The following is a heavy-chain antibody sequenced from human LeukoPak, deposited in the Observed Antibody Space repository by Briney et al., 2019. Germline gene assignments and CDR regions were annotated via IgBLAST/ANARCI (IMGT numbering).Heavy chain of an antibody. CDR3: ARDPYSGHYGNDYYYYMDV. D-gene: IGHD5-12*01. CDR1: GFTFSTYN. Sequence: GGSLRLSCEASGFTFSTYNMNWVRQAPGKRLEWVSSITSSSSYTFYADSVKGRFTISRDNAKSSLYLQMNNLRAEDTAVYYCARDPYSGHYGNDYYYYMDVWGKGTTVTISS. J-gene: IGHJ6*03. CDR2: ITSSSSYT. V-gene: IGHV3-21*01.